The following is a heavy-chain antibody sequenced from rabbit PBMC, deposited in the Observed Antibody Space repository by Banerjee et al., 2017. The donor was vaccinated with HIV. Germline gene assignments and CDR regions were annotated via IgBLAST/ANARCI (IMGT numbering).Heavy chain of an antibody. V-gene: IGHV1S45*01. CDR1: EFSFSSTYD. J-gene: IGHJ6*01. CDR2: IYLGDGGT. Sequence: QEQLEESGGGLVKPEGSLTLTCTASEFSFSSTYDMCWVRQAPGKGLEWIGCIYLGDGGTYYASWAKGRFTISKTSSTTVTLQMTSLTAADTATYFCARAPSGGGWFFSLWGPGTLVTVS. D-gene: IGHD4-1*01. CDR3: ARAPSGGGWFFSL.